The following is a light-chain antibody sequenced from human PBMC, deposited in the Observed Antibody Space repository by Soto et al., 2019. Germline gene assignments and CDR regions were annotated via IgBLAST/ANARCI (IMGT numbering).Light chain of an antibody. V-gene: IGKV1-5*01. CDR3: QHPRWT. J-gene: IGKJ1*01. Sequence: DIQLTQSPSTLSASVGDRVTITCRASQSISRWLAWYQQKPGKAPKLLIYDASTLESGVPSRFSGSGSGTEFTLTISSLQPDDFATYYCQHPRWTFGQGTKVEIK. CDR1: QSISRW. CDR2: DAS.